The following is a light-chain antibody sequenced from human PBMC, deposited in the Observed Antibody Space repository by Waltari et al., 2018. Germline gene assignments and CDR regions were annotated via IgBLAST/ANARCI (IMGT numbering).Light chain of an antibody. Sequence: DIQMTQSPSSLSASVGDRVTITCRASQSISSYLNWYQQKPGKAPKLLIYAASSLQSGVPSRFSGSGSGTDFTLTISSLQPEDFATYYCQPSFDMYTFGQGTKLEIK. J-gene: IGKJ2*01. V-gene: IGKV1-39*01. CDR3: QPSFDMYT. CDR1: QSISSY. CDR2: AAS.